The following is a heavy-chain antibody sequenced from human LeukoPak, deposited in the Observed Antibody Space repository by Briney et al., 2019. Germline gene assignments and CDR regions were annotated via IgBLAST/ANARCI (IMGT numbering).Heavy chain of an antibody. D-gene: IGHD4-17*01. CDR2: IYYSGST. V-gene: IGHV4-59*01. Sequence: SETLSLTCTVSGGSISSYYWSWIRQPPGKGLEWIGYIYYSGSTNYNPSLKSRVTISVDTSKNQFSLKLTSVTAADTAVYYCARGQWDDYGDYASHWDQGTLVTVSS. CDR1: GGSISSYY. CDR3: ARGQWDDYGDYASH. J-gene: IGHJ4*02.